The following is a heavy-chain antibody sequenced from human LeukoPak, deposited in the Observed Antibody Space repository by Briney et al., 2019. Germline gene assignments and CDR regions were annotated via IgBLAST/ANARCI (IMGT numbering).Heavy chain of an antibody. CDR3: ARGRDYDILTGYYQFDC. CDR2: FDPEDGET. J-gene: IGHJ4*02. V-gene: IGHV1-24*01. Sequence: ASVKVSCKVSGYTLTELSMHWVRQAPGKGLEWMGGFDPEDGETIYAQKFQGRVTMTRNTSISTAYMELSSLRSEDTAVYYCARGRDYDILTGYYQFDCWGQGTLVTVSS. D-gene: IGHD3-9*01. CDR1: GYTLTELS.